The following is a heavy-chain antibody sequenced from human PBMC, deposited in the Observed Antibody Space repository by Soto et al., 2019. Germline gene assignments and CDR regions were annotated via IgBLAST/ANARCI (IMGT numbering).Heavy chain of an antibody. J-gene: IGHJ6*02. D-gene: IGHD3-22*01. CDR1: AGSISSAGYS. Sequence: SETMSLTCAVSAGSISSAGYSWTWIRQPPGKGLEWIGYIYHSGSTYYNPSLKSRVTTSVDRSKNQFSLKLSSVTAADTAVYYCARGGTLYYDSSGYYYGYYSGIDAWGQGTTVTVSS. V-gene: IGHV4-30-2*01. CDR3: ARGGTLYYDSSGYYYGYYSGIDA. CDR2: IYHSGST.